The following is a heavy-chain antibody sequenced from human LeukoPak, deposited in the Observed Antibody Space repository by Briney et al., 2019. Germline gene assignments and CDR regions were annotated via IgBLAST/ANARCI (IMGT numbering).Heavy chain of an antibody. CDR1: GFTFSSYS. CDR2: ISSSSSYI. D-gene: IGHD6-13*01. V-gene: IGHV3-21*01. J-gene: IGHJ5*02. CDR3: ARCIAAAGTYWFDP. Sequence: PGGSLRLSFAASGFTFSSYSMNWVRQAPGKGLEWVSSISSSSSYIYYADSVKGRFTISRDNAKNSLYLQMNSLRAEDTAVYYCARCIAAAGTYWFDPWSQGTLVTVSS.